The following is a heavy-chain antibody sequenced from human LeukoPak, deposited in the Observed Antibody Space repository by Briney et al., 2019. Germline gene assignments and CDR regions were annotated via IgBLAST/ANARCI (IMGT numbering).Heavy chain of an antibody. CDR1: GFPVSSNY. Sequence: PGGSLTLSCAASGFPVSSNYMSWVRQAPGKGLEWVAVIYSGGSTYYADSVKGRFTISRHNSKNTLYLQMNSLRAEDTAVYYCAREREGSYSNDAFDIWGQGTMVTVSS. CDR2: IYSGGST. D-gene: IGHD2-15*01. V-gene: IGHV3-53*04. J-gene: IGHJ3*02. CDR3: AREREGSYSNDAFDI.